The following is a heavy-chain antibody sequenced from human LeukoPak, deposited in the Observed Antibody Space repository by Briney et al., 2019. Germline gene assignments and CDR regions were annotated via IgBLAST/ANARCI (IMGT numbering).Heavy chain of an antibody. J-gene: IGHJ4*02. D-gene: IGHD2-15*01. CDR3: ARQYCSGGSCYLDFDY. V-gene: IGHV5-51*01. CDR1: GYSFTSYL. CDR2: IYPGDSDT. Sequence: GESLKISNDGSGYSFTSYLICWVRQMPGKGLELMGIIYPGDSDTRYSPSFQGQVTISADKSISTAYLQWSSLKASDTAMYYCARQYCSGGSCYLDFDYWGQGTLVTVSS.